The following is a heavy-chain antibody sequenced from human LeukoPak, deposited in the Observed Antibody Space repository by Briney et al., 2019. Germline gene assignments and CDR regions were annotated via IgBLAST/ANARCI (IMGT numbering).Heavy chain of an antibody. CDR1: GFTFNRYW. CDR2: ISPDGNSA. J-gene: IGHJ6*02. Sequence: GGSLRLSCAASGFTFNRYWMHWVRQAPGKGLAWVSRISPDGNSATYADSVKGRFTISRDNAKNTLYLQMNSLRAEDSAVYYCVSLDGVYYYHMDVWGQGTTVIVSS. D-gene: IGHD3/OR15-3a*01. CDR3: VSLDGVYYYHMDV. V-gene: IGHV3-74*03.